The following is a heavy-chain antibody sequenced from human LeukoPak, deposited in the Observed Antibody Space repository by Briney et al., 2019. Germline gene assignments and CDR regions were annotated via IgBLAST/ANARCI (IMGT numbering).Heavy chain of an antibody. Sequence: GGSLRLSCAASGFTFSSHSMNWVRQAPGKGLEWVSYISSSSSTIYYADSVKGRFTISRDNAKNMLYLQMNSLRADDTAVYYCANHLEYCSTGSCSYFDYWGQGTLVTVSS. J-gene: IGHJ4*02. D-gene: IGHD2-15*01. CDR2: ISSSSSTI. CDR1: GFTFSSHS. V-gene: IGHV3-48*01. CDR3: ANHLEYCSTGSCSYFDY.